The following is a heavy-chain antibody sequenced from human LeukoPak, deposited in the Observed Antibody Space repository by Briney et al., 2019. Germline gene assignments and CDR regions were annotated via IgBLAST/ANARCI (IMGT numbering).Heavy chain of an antibody. CDR1: GGTFSSYA. CDR2: IIPIFGTA. D-gene: IGHD5-12*01. Sequence: RWASVKVSCKASGGTFSSYAISWVRQAPGQGLEWMGGIIPIFGTANYAQKFQGRVTITADKSTSTAYMELSSLRSEDTAVYYCARDNGYDTNYWGQGTLVTVSS. CDR3: ARDNGYDTNY. V-gene: IGHV1-69*06. J-gene: IGHJ4*02.